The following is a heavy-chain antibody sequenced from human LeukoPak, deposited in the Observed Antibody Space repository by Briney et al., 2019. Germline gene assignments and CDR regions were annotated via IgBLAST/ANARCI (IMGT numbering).Heavy chain of an antibody. J-gene: IGHJ6*02. D-gene: IGHD2-2*01. Sequence: ASVKVSCKAAGYTFTAYYIHWVRQAPGQGLEWMGWINPNSGGTNSAQKFQGRVTMTRDSSISTAYMELSRLRYDDTAVYYCANHCNSTGCYGYYFYGMDVWGQGTTVTVSS. CDR3: ANHCNSTGCYGYYFYGMDV. CDR1: GYTFTAYY. CDR2: INPNSGGT. V-gene: IGHV1-2*02.